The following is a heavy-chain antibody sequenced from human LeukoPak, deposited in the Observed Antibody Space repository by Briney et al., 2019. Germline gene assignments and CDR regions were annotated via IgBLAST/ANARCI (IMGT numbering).Heavy chain of an antibody. CDR3: ARATPYYYDSSGYYDY. CDR1: GGSFSGYY. D-gene: IGHD3-22*01. J-gene: IGHJ4*02. CDR2: INHSGST. V-gene: IGHV4-34*01. Sequence: SETLSLTCAVYGGSFSGYYWSWIRQPPGKGLEWIGEINHSGSTNYNPSLKSRVTISVDTSKNQFSLKLSSVTAADTAVYYCARATPYYYDSSGYYDYWGQGTPVTVSS.